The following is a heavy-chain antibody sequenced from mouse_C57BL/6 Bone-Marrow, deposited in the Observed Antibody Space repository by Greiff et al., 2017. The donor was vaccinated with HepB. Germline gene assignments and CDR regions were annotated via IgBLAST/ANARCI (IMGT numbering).Heavy chain of an antibody. CDR3: ASLPPNWASWFAY. Sequence: QVQLQQSGAELVKPGASVKISCKASGYAFSSYWMNWVKQRPGKGLEWIGQIYPGDGDTNYNGKFKGKATLTADKSSSTAYMQLSSLTSEDSAVYFCASLPPNWASWFAYWGQGTLVTVSA. V-gene: IGHV1-80*01. CDR2: IYPGDGDT. J-gene: IGHJ3*01. D-gene: IGHD4-1*01. CDR1: GYAFSSYW.